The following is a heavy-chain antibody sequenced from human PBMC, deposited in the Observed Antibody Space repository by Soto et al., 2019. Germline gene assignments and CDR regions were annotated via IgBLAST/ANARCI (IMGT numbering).Heavy chain of an antibody. Sequence: HPGGSLRLSCAASGFTFSSYAMHWVRQAPGKGLEWVAVISYDGSNKYYADSVKGRFTISRDNSKNTLYLQMNSLRAEDTAVYYCAREWRNYYDSSPRGPSWDYWGQGTLVTVSS. J-gene: IGHJ4*02. CDR2: ISYDGSNK. CDR3: AREWRNYYDSSPRGPSWDY. CDR1: GFTFSSYA. V-gene: IGHV3-30-3*01. D-gene: IGHD3-22*01.